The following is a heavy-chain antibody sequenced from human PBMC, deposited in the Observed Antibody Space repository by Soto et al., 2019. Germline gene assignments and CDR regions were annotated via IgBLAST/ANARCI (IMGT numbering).Heavy chain of an antibody. Sequence: GGSLRLSCAASGFTFSSYDMHWVRQATGKGLELVSAIGTAGDTYYPGSVKGRFTISRENAKNSLYLQMNSLRAGDTAVYYCARGYGAYYYYYGMDVWGQGTTVTVSS. CDR2: IGTAGDT. V-gene: IGHV3-13*01. CDR3: ARGYGAYYYYYGMDV. D-gene: IGHD4-17*01. J-gene: IGHJ6*02. CDR1: GFTFSSYD.